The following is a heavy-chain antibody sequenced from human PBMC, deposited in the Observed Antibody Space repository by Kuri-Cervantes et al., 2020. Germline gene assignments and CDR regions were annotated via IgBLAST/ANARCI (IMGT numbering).Heavy chain of an antibody. D-gene: IGHD2-2*01. Sequence: GEALDPSRKGSGYLFNSYWIGWVRQTPGKGLEWRGIIYPGDSDHRYSPSFQGQVTISADKSISTAYLQWSSLKASDTAMYYCARGLRYCSSTSCYGGNWFDPWGQGTLVTVSS. CDR2: IYPGDSDH. CDR3: ARGLRYCSSTSCYGGNWFDP. J-gene: IGHJ5*02. V-gene: IGHV5-51*01. CDR1: GYLFNSYW.